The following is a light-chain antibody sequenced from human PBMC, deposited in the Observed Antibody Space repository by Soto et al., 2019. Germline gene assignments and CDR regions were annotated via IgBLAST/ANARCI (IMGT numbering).Light chain of an antibody. J-gene: IGKJ1*01. Sequence: EIVLTQSPATLSLSPGERATLSCRASQSVSSYLAWYQQKPGQAPRLLIYDASNRATGIPARFSGSGSGTAFTLTISSLEPEDFAVYYCQQRNIWPRTFGQGTKVQIK. V-gene: IGKV3-11*01. CDR2: DAS. CDR1: QSVSSY. CDR3: QQRNIWPRT.